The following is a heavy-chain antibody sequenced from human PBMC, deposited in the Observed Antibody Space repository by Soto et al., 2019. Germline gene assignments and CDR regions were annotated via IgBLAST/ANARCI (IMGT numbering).Heavy chain of an antibody. CDR3: ARTTAVPNTLRSRYFFDY. CDR1: GGSVSDKTYY. J-gene: IGHJ4*02. D-gene: IGHD4-17*01. Sequence: SETLSLTCSVSGGSVSDKTYYWSWIRQPPGKRLEGIGYVYYSGTTNYNPSLKSRVTISVDLSKNRFSLRLSSVTTADTALYYCARTTAVPNTLRSRYFFDYWGQGTLVTVSS. V-gene: IGHV4-61*01. CDR2: VYYSGTT.